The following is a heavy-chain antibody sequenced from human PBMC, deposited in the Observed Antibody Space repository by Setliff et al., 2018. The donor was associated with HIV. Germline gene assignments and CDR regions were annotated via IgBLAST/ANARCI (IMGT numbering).Heavy chain of an antibody. J-gene: IGHJ4*02. CDR2: ISSRGST. CDR3: ARLEKLDDISYFDY. D-gene: IGHD3-3*02. V-gene: IGHV4-31*03. Sequence: SETLSLTCTVSGVSISSGGYYWNWIRQHPGKGLEWIGYISSRGSTYYDPSLKSRITMSVDTSQNQVSLKLSSVTAADTAVYFCARLEKLDDISYFDYWGQGTLVTVSS. CDR1: GVSISSGGYY.